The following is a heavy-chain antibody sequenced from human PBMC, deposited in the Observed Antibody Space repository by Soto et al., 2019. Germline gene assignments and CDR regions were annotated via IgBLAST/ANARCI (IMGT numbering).Heavy chain of an antibody. Sequence: SGPTLVNPTETLTLTCTVSGFSLSNARMSVSWIRQPPGKALEWLAHIFSNDEKSYSTSLKSRLTISKDTSKSQVVFTMTNMDPVDTATYYCARIRVGATDFDIWGQGTMVTVSS. D-gene: IGHD1-26*01. V-gene: IGHV2-26*01. CDR1: GFSLSNARMS. CDR2: IFSNDEK. J-gene: IGHJ3*02. CDR3: ARIRVGATDFDI.